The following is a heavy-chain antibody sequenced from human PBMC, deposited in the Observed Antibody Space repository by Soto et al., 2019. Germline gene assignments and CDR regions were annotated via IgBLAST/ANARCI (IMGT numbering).Heavy chain of an antibody. CDR1: GDSISSGGYY. J-gene: IGHJ4*02. V-gene: IGHV4-31*03. CDR2: IYSNGYT. CDR3: ARARWNYGSGSYGNYYFDY. D-gene: IGHD3-10*01. Sequence: SETLSLTCTVSGDSISSGGYYWSWIRQLPGKGLEWIGYIYSNGYTYYNPPLESRVTISLDTSNNQFSLKLTSVTAADTAVYYCARARWNYGSGSYGNYYFDYWGQGTLVTVSS.